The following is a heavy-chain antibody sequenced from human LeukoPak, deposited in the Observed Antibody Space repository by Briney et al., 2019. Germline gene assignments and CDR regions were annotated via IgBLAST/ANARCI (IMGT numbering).Heavy chain of an antibody. CDR1: GGSISSSSYY. Sequence: PSETLSLTCTVSGGSISSSSYYWGWIRQPPGKGLEWIGSIYDRGSTYYNPSLKSRVTISVDTSKNQFSLKLSSVTAADTAVYSCARGLSYRDYYFNYWGQGTLVTVSS. V-gene: IGHV4-39*01. CDR3: ARGLSYRDYYFNY. D-gene: IGHD4-17*01. CDR2: IYDRGST. J-gene: IGHJ4*02.